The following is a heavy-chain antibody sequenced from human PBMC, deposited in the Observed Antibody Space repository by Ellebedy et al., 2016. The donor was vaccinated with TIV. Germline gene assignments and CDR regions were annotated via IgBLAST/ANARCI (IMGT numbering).Heavy chain of an antibody. J-gene: IGHJ4*02. CDR1: GGSINSDNSY. CDR3: ARGNRVDY. V-gene: IGHV4-39*07. Sequence: SETLSLXXSVSGGSINSDNSYWVWIRQSPGKGLEWIASMHYSGSTYYNPSLKSRVTMSVDTSRNQFSLSLTSVTAADTAVYYCARGNRVDYWGQGTLVTVSS. CDR2: MHYSGST. D-gene: IGHD2/OR15-2a*01.